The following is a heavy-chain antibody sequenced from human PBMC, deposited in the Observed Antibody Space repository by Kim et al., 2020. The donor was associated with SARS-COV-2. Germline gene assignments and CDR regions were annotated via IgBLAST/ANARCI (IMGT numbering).Heavy chain of an antibody. CDR3: VRGLLWFGEGIAGAFDI. CDR1: GFTFSSYD. D-gene: IGHD3-10*01. V-gene: IGHV3-13*05. J-gene: IGHJ3*02. CDR2: IGTAGDP. Sequence: GGSLRLSCAASGFTFSSYDMHWVRQATGKGLEWVSAIGTAGDPYYPGSVKGRFTISRENAKNSLYLQMNSLRAGDTAVYYCVRGLLWFGEGIAGAFDIWGQGTMVTVSS.